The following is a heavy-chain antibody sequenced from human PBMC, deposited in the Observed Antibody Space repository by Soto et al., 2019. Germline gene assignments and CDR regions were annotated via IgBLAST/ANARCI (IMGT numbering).Heavy chain of an antibody. V-gene: IGHV3-30-3*01. CDR2: ISYDGSNK. CDR3: ARGGYWSSTSCYRYGMDV. Sequence: QVQLVESGGGVVQPGRSLRLSCAASGFTFSSYAMHWVRQAPGKGLEWVAVISYDGSNKYFADSVKGRFTISRDNSKNTLYLQMNSLTVEDTAVYYCARGGYWSSTSCYRYGMDVWGQGTTVSVSS. J-gene: IGHJ6*02. D-gene: IGHD2-2*03. CDR1: GFTFSSYA.